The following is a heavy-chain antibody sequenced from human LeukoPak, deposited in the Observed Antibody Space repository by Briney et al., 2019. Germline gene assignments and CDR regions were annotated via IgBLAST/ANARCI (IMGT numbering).Heavy chain of an antibody. D-gene: IGHD1-20*01. CDR1: GFTFSGSD. CDR2: IYSSGST. J-gene: IGHJ4*02. Sequence: GSLRLSCAASGFTFSGSDIHWIRQPPGKGLEWIGYIYSSGSTNYNPSLKSRVTISVDTSKNQFSLKLTSVAAADTAVFYCARHGAYNWNYFDYWGQGTLVTVSS. V-gene: IGHV4-59*08. CDR3: ARHGAYNWNYFDY.